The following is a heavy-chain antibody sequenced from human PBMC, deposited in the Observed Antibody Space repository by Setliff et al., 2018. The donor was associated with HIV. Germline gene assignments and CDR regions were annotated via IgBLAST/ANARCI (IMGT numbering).Heavy chain of an antibody. CDR3: ARGNRIGDY. Sequence: SVKVSCKASGGTFSSYAISWVRQAPGQGLEWMGGIIPTLGIANYAQKFQGKVTITTDESTSTAYMELSSLRSEDTAVYYCARGNRIGDYWGQGTLVTVSS. CDR1: GGTFSSYA. V-gene: IGHV1-69*10. CDR2: IIPTLGIA. J-gene: IGHJ4*02.